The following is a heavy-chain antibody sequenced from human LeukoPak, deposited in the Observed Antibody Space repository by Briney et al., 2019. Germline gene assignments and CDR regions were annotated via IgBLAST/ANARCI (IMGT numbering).Heavy chain of an antibody. D-gene: IGHD2-15*01. J-gene: IGHJ4*02. CDR1: GYTFTSYG. V-gene: IGHV1-18*01. CDR2: ISAYNGNT. CDR3: ARGMVVAATRGSFDY. Sequence: GASVKVSCKASGYTFTSYGISWVRQAPGQGLEWMGWISAYNGNTNYAQKLQGRVTTITDTSTSTAYMELRSLRSDDTAVYYCARGMVVAATRGSFDYWGQGTLVTVSS.